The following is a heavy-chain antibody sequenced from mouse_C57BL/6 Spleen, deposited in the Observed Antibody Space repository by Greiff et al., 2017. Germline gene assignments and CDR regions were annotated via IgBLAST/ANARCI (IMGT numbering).Heavy chain of an antibody. CDR1: GYTFTDYN. V-gene: IGHV1-18*01. Sequence: EVQLQQSGAELVRPGASVKLSCKASGYTFTDYNMDWVKQSHGKSLEWIGDINPNNGGTIYNQKFKGKATLTVDKSSSTAYMELRSLTSEDTAVYYCARRDFWFAYWGQGTLVTVSA. CDR3: ARRDFWFAY. CDR2: INPNNGGT. J-gene: IGHJ3*01.